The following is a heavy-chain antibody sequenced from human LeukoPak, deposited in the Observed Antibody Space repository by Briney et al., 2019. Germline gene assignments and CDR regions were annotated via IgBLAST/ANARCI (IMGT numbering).Heavy chain of an antibody. Sequence: GGSLRLACAVAGFTFSNYQMHWVRHAPGKGLVWVSHINSDGTNTNSADSVKGRSTISRDNAKNTLYLQMNSLRGEDTAVYYCARECWCDWLPILMDVWGKGTTVTVSS. CDR3: ARECWCDWLPILMDV. CDR1: GFTFSNYQ. J-gene: IGHJ6*03. CDR2: INSDGTNT. D-gene: IGHD2-21*01. V-gene: IGHV3-74*01.